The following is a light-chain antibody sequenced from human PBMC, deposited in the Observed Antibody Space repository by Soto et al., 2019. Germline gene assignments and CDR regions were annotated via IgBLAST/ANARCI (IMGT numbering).Light chain of an antibody. CDR2: AAS. CDR3: QQYYSYPRT. J-gene: IGKJ1*01. V-gene: IGKV1-8*01. CDR1: QGISSY. Sequence: AIRMTQSPSSFSASTGDRVTITCRASQGISSYLASYQQKPGKAPKLLIYAASTLQSGVPSRFSGSGSGTDFTLTISCLQSEDFATYYCQQYYSYPRTFGQGTKGDIK.